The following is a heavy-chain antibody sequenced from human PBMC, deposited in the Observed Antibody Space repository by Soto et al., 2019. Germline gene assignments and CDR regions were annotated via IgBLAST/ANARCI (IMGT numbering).Heavy chain of an antibody. CDR2: ISSSGSTI. V-gene: IGHV3-48*03. J-gene: IGHJ4*02. D-gene: IGHD2-21*02. Sequence: SGGSLRLSCAASGFTFSSYEMNWVRQAPGKGLEWVSYISSSGSTIYYADSVKGRFTISRDNAKNSLYLQMNSLRAEDTAVYYCARGAPLVVTADPYYFDYWGQGTLVTVS. CDR3: ARGAPLVVTADPYYFDY. CDR1: GFTFSSYE.